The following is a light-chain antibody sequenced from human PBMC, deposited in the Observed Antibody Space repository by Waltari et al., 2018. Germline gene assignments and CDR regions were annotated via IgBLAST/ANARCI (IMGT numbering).Light chain of an antibody. CDR1: SGHSSNV. J-gene: IGLJ3*02. CDR2: VNSDGSH. Sequence: QLVLTQSPSASASLGASVKLTCTLSSGHSSNVIAWLQQQPEKGPRYLMKVNSDGSHNKGDEIPDRFSGSSSGAERYLTISSLQSEVEADYYCQTGGHGTWVFGGGTKLTVL. V-gene: IGLV4-69*01. CDR3: QTGGHGTWV.